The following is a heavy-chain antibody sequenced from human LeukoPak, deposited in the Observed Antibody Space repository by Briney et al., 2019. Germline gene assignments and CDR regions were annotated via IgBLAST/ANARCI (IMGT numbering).Heavy chain of an antibody. Sequence: PEGSLRLSCGGSGFALKSYSLTWVRQAPGKGLEWVSSISSTSAYIHYADSVKGRFTISRDNVDNVVYLEMNGLRAEDTATYYCARVAVSGPTGWFDSWGQGTLVIVSS. J-gene: IGHJ5*01. D-gene: IGHD2-8*02. CDR3: ARVAVSGPTGWFDS. CDR2: ISSTSAYI. V-gene: IGHV3-21*01. CDR1: GFALKSYS.